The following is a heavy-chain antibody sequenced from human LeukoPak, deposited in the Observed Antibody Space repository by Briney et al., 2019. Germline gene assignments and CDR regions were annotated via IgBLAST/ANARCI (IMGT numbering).Heavy chain of an antibody. CDR3: ARVRVGEDLDY. D-gene: IGHD3-16*01. J-gene: IGHJ4*02. Sequence: ASVKVSCEASGYTFTGYYMHWVRQAPGQGLEWMGWINPNSGGTNYAQKFQGRVTMTRDASISAAYMELSRLTSDDTAVYYCARVRVGEDLDYWGQGTLVTVSS. CDR2: INPNSGGT. V-gene: IGHV1-2*02. CDR1: GYTFTGYY.